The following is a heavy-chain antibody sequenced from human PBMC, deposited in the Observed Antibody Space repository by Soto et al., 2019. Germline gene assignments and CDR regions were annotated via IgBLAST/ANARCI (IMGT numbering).Heavy chain of an antibody. CDR2: IIPIFGTA. CDR3: ARAPYYYDSSGYYYWFDP. J-gene: IGHJ5*02. Sequence: QVQLVQSGAEVKKPGSSVKVSCKASGGTFSSYAISWVRQAPGQGLEWMAGIIPIFGTANYAQKFQGRVTITADESTSTAYMELSSLRSEDTAVYYCARAPYYYDSSGYYYWFDPWGQGTLVTVSS. V-gene: IGHV1-69*01. CDR1: GGTFSSYA. D-gene: IGHD3-22*01.